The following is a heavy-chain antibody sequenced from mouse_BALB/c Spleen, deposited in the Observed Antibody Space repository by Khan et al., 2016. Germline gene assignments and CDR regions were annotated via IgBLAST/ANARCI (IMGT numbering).Heavy chain of an antibody. CDR2: ISYSGST. J-gene: IGHJ3*01. CDR3: ASRGLRRGTWFAY. CDR1: VYSITSDYA. D-gene: IGHD2-4*01. Sequence: VQLKQSGPGLVKPSQSLSLTCTVTVYSITSDYAWNWIRQFPGNKLEWMGYISYSGSTSYNPSLKSRISITRDTSKNQFFLQLNSVTTEDTATYYCASRGLRRGTWFAYWGRGTVVTVSA. V-gene: IGHV3-2*02.